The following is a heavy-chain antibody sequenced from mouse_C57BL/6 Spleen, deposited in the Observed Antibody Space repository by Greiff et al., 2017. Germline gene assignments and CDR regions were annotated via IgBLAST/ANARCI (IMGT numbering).Heavy chain of an antibody. J-gene: IGHJ4*01. CDR1: GYTFTDYE. V-gene: IGHV1-15*01. D-gene: IGHD1-1*01. Sequence: QVQLQQPGAELVRPGASVTLSCKASGYTFTDYEMHWVKQTPVHGLEWIGAIDPETGGTAYNQKFKGKAILAADKSSSTAYMELRSLTSEDSAVYYCTRSGGSSGMGCWGQGASVPVS. CDR3: TRSGGSSGMGC. CDR2: IDPETGGT.